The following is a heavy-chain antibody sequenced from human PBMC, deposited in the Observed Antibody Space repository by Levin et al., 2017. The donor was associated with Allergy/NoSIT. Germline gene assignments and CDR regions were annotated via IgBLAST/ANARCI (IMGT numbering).Heavy chain of an antibody. J-gene: IGHJ4*02. Sequence: ASVKVSCKASGYTFTSYYMHWVRQAPGQGLEWMGIINPSGGSTSYAQKFQGRVTMTRDTSTSTVYMELSSLRSEDTAVYYCARVLIDYGDYRGLGTYFDYWGQGTLVTVSS. CDR2: INPSGGST. CDR1: GYTFTSYY. D-gene: IGHD4-17*01. CDR3: ARVLIDYGDYRGLGTYFDY. V-gene: IGHV1-46*01.